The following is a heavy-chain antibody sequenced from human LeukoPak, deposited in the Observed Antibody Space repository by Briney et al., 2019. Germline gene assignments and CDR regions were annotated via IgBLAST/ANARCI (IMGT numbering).Heavy chain of an antibody. CDR3: ARGRDADSAWFY. J-gene: IGHJ4*02. V-gene: IGHV4-34*01. CDR2: INHSGST. Sequence: SETLSLTCAVYGGSFSGYYWSWIRQPPGKGLEWIGEINHSGSTSYNPSLKSRVTISVDTSKNQFSLKLSSVTAADTAVYYCARGRDADSAWFYWGQGTLVTVSS. D-gene: IGHD2-21*01. CDR1: GGSFSGYY.